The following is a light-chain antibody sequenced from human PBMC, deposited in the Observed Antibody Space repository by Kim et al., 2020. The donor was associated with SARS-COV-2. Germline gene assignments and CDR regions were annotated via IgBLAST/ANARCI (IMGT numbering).Light chain of an antibody. CDR3: QQSHTTPLLT. Sequence: DIQMTQSPSSLAASVGDRVTITCRASQSIGTFLNWYQQKPGKAPKLLIYAASTLQSGVPSRFSGSGSGTDFTLTITSLQPEDFATYYCQQSHTTPLLTFGGGTKVESN. CDR2: AAS. V-gene: IGKV1-39*01. J-gene: IGKJ4*01. CDR1: QSIGTF.